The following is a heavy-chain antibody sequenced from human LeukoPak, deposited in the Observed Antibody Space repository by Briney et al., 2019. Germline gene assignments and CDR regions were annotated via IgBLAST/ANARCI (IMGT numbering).Heavy chain of an antibody. D-gene: IGHD6-19*01. CDR2: INGDGSTT. J-gene: IGHJ4*02. Sequence: GGSLRLSCAASGFTFSSYWMHWVRQAPGKGLVWVSRINGDGSTTNYADPVKGRFTTSRDNARYSLYLQMNSLRVEDTAVYYCARARIAVAGALTAFDYWGQGTLVTVSS. CDR3: ARARIAVAGALTAFDY. CDR1: GFTFSSYW. V-gene: IGHV3-74*01.